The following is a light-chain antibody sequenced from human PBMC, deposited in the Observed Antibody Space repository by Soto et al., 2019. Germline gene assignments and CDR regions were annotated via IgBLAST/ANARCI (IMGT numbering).Light chain of an antibody. CDR1: QSINNW. CDR3: QQYNLYWT. Sequence: DILMTQSPSTLSASIGDRVTITCRASQSINNWLAWYQQKPGKAPKLLIYDASSLESGVPSRFSGSGSGTEFTLTISSLQPDDLATYYCQQYNLYWTFGQGTKVEIK. CDR2: DAS. J-gene: IGKJ1*01. V-gene: IGKV1-5*01.